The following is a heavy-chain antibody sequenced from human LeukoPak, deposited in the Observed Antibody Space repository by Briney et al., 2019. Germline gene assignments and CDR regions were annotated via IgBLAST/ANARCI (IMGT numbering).Heavy chain of an antibody. CDR3: AKVSLSMVNDAFDI. CDR1: GFTFSSYG. CDR2: ISYDGSNK. D-gene: IGHD4/OR15-4a*01. V-gene: IGHV3-30*18. J-gene: IGHJ3*02. Sequence: PGRSLRLSCAASGFTFSSYGMHWVRQAPGKGLEWVAVISYDGSNKYYADSVKGRFTISRDNSKNTLYLQMNSLRAEDTAVYYCAKVSLSMVNDAFDIWGQGTMVSVSS.